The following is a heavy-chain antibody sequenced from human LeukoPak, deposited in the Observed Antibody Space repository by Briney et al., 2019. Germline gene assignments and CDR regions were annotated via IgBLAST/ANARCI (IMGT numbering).Heavy chain of an antibody. CDR1: GGSISSNSYF. D-gene: IGHD3-16*01. V-gene: IGHV4-39*07. J-gene: IGHJ4*02. CDR3: AGDRGSEYDS. Sequence: SETLSLTCTVSGGSISSNSYFWGWIRQPPGKGLEWIGAIHYSGTTFHNPSLQSRVTISLDPSKNQFSLKVSSVTAADTAVYYCAGDRGSEYDSWGQGTLVTVSS. CDR2: IHYSGTT.